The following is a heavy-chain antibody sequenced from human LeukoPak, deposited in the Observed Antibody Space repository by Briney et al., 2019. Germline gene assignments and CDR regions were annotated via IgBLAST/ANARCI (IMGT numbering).Heavy chain of an antibody. Sequence: SVKVSCKASGGTFSSYSITWVRQAPGQRLEWMGGIMPLFNTANYAQQFQGRVTITTDESTSTAYMELSSLSSDDTAVYYCAKSRYINYYYYGMDVWGQGTTVTVSS. D-gene: IGHD5-18*01. J-gene: IGHJ6*02. CDR2: IMPLFNTA. CDR1: GGTFSSYS. V-gene: IGHV1-69*05. CDR3: AKSRYINYYYYGMDV.